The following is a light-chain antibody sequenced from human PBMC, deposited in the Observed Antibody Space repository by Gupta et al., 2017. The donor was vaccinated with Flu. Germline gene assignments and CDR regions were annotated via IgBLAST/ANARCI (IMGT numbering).Light chain of an antibody. V-gene: IGKV3-20*01. CDR1: QNVNNNY. CDR2: GAS. CDR3: QQYGISMYT. Sequence: GTLSLSPGERATPSCRARQNVNNNYLTWYQQKPGQAPRLLIYGASSRATGIPDRFSGSGSGTDFTLTISRLEPEDFAVYYCQQYGISMYTFGQGTKLEIK. J-gene: IGKJ2*01.